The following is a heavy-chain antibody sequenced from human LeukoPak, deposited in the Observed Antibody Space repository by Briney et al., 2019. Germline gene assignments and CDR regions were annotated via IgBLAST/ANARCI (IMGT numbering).Heavy chain of an antibody. CDR2: INHSGSA. CDR1: GGSFSGYY. J-gene: IGHJ4*02. V-gene: IGHV4-34*01. Sequence: SETLSLTCAVYGGSFSGYYWSWIRQPPGKGLEWIGEINHSGSANYNPSLKSRVTISVDTSKNQFSLKLSSVTAADTAVYYCARDPSVPSPRRYYYDSSEGVVYWGQGTLVTVSS. CDR3: ARDPSVPSPRRYYYDSSEGVVY. D-gene: IGHD3-22*01.